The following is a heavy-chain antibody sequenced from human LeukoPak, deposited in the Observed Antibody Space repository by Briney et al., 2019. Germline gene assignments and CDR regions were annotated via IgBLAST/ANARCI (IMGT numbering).Heavy chain of an antibody. CDR2: IYHSGST. J-gene: IGHJ4*02. Sequence: SETLSLTCAVSGYSISSGYYWGWIRQPPGKGLEWIGSIYHSGSTYYNPSLKSRVTISVDTSKNQFSPKLSSVTAADTAVYYCVRHLHPFDYWGQGTLVTVSS. CDR3: VRHLHPFDY. V-gene: IGHV4-38-2*01. CDR1: GYSISSGYY.